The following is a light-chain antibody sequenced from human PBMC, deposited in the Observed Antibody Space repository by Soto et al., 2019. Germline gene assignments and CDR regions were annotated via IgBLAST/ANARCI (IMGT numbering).Light chain of an antibody. CDR1: QSISSW. V-gene: IGKV1-5*01. Sequence: DIQMTQSPSTLSASVGDRVTITCRASQSISSWLAWYQQKPGKAPKLLIYDASSLESGVPSRFSGSGSGTEFTLPISSLQADDFATYYCQQYNSYSLTFGGGTKVEIK. CDR2: DAS. CDR3: QQYNSYSLT. J-gene: IGKJ4*01.